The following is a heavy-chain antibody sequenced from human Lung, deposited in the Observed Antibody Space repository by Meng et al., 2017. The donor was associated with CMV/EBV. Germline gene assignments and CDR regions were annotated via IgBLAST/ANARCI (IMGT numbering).Heavy chain of an antibody. D-gene: IGHD4/OR15-4a*01. J-gene: IGHJ3*01. CDR3: ARGSFHFTSKVVLTPGGDAFDL. CDR1: EYTFTGYY. Sequence: SVXVSXXASEYTFTGYYIHWVRQAPGQGLEWMGWINPNSGGTSSAQKFQGRVTMTRDTSISTAYMELSSLTPDDTAMFYCARGSFHFTSKVVLTPGGDAFDLWGQGXMVTVSS. V-gene: IGHV1-2*02. CDR2: INPNSGGT.